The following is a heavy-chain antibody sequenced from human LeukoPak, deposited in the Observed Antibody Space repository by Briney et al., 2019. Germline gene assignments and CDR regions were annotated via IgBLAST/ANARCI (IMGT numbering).Heavy chain of an antibody. J-gene: IGHJ4*02. CDR1: GFSRSTSGVG. CDR3: AHSRIRYFDWLLYPYYFDY. CDR2: IYWDDGK. D-gene: IGHD3-9*01. Sequence: SGPTLVNPTQTLTLTCTFSGFSRSTSGVGVGWIRQPPGKALEWLALIYWDDGKRYSPSLKSRLTITKDTSKNQVVLTMTNMDPVDTATYYCAHSRIRYFDWLLYPYYFDYWGQGTLVTVSS. V-gene: IGHV2-5*02.